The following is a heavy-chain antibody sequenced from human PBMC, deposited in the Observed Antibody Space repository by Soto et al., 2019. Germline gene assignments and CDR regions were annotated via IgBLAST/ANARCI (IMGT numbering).Heavy chain of an antibody. V-gene: IGHV1-2*04. CDR3: ARARDGYNNPNFDY. J-gene: IGHJ4*02. D-gene: IGHD4-4*01. CDR2: INPNSGGT. Sequence: QVQLVQSGAEVKKPGASAKVSCKASGYTFTGYYMHWVRQAPGQGLEWMGWINPNSGGTNYAQKFQGWVTMTRDTSISTAYMELSRLRSDDTAVYYCARARDGYNNPNFDYWGQGTLVTVSS. CDR1: GYTFTGYY.